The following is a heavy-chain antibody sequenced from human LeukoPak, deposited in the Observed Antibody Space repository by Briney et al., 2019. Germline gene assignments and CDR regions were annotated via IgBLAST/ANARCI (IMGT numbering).Heavy chain of an antibody. V-gene: IGHV3-49*04. Sequence: GGSLRLSCTAPGFTFGDYAMSWVRQAPGRGLEWVGFIRSKAYGGTTEYAASVKGRFTISRDDSKSIAYLQMNSLKTEDTAVYYCTRVRSSGWTYAFDIWGQGTMVTVSS. CDR1: GFTFGDYA. D-gene: IGHD6-19*01. CDR3: TRVRSSGWTYAFDI. CDR2: IRSKAYGGTT. J-gene: IGHJ3*02.